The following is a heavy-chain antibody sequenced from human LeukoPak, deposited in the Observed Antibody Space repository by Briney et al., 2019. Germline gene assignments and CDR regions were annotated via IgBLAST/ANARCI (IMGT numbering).Heavy chain of an antibody. J-gene: IGHJ2*01. Sequence: SEILSLTCTVSGGSFTTYSWSWIRQPPGKGLDWIGDVHSNGNTNYNPSLKNRVTMSIDTSRDQFSLTLTSVTAAGTAIFYCARRIQLWSYWHFDLWGRGTLVTVSS. D-gene: IGHD5-18*01. CDR3: ARRIQLWSYWHFDL. V-gene: IGHV4-4*08. CDR1: GGSFTTYS. CDR2: VHSNGNT.